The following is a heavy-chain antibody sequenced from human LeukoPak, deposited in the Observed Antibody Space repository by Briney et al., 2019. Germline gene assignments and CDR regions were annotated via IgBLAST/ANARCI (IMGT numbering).Heavy chain of an antibody. D-gene: IGHD1-26*01. J-gene: IGHJ4*02. V-gene: IGHV6-1*01. CDR3: ARGPDESGSYQYYFDY. CDR1: GDSVSSNSAA. Sequence: SQTLSLTCAISGDSVSSNSAAWNWIRQSPSRGLEWLGRTYYRSKWYNDYAVSVKSRITINPDTSKNQFSLQLNSVTPEDTAVYYCARGPDESGSYQYYFDYWGQGTLVTVSS. CDR2: TYYRSKWYN.